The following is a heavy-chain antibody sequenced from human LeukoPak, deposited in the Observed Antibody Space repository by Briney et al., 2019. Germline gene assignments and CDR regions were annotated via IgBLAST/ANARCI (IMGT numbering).Heavy chain of an antibody. Sequence: SGTVSLTCAVSGGSISSSHWWTWVRQPPGKGLEWIGEVSQSGTTNYSPSLRGRVTVSLDKSKNQFSLDLSSVTAADTAVYYCARDLRGIEGNYWGQGTLVTVSS. CDR2: VSQSGTT. D-gene: IGHD6-13*01. CDR1: GGSISSSHW. V-gene: IGHV4-4*02. J-gene: IGHJ4*02. CDR3: ARDLRGIEGNY.